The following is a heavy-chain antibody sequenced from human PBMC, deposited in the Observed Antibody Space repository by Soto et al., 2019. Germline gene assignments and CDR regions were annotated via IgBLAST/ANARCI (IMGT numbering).Heavy chain of an antibody. CDR3: ARGWFGPDV. CDR2: IDNAGTDS. CDR1: GFTLSGRS. J-gene: IGHJ6*04. D-gene: IGHD3-10*01. V-gene: IGHV3-74*01. Sequence: EVQLVESEGGLVQPGGSLRLSCAASGFTLSGRSMHWVRQAPGKGLVWVSGIDNAGTDSTYADSVKGRFTSFRDNAKNMLYLQMNSLRVEDTAVYYCARGWFGPDVWGKGTTVTVSS.